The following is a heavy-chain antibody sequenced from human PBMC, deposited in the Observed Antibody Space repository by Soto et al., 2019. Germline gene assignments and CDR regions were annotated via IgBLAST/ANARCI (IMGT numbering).Heavy chain of an antibody. CDR1: GYTFTSYA. CDR2: INCGNGNT. J-gene: IGHJ5*02. D-gene: IGHD2-2*01. CDR3: ARADGPGFVGP. V-gene: IGHV1-3*05. Sequence: QVKLVQSGAEEKKPGASVKVSCKASGYTFTSYAMHWVRQAPGQRLEWMGWINCGNGNTKYSQKFQGRVTITRDTSWSTAYMELSSLRSGDTAVYYCARADGPGFVGPWGQGTLVSVCS.